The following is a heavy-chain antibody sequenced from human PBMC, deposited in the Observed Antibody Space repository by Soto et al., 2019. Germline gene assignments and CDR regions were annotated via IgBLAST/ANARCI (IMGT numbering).Heavy chain of an antibody. V-gene: IGHV1-69*05. Sequence: SVKVSCTASGCTFSSYAISWVRQAPGQGLKWMGGIIPIFGTADYAQKFQGRVTMTRDTSTSTVYMELSSLRSEDTAVYYCARDKRSHRVFDYWGQGTLVTVSS. J-gene: IGHJ4*02. CDR1: GCTFSSYA. CDR2: IIPIFGTA. CDR3: ARDKRSHRVFDY.